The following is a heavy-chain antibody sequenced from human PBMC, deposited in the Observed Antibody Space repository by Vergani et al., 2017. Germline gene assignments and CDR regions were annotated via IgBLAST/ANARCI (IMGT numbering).Heavy chain of an antibody. CDR1: GFTVSSNY. J-gene: IGHJ6*02. CDR2: IYSGGST. Sequence: EVQLVESGGGLVQPGGSLRLSCAASGFTVSSNYMSWVRQAPGKGLEWVSVIYSGGSTYYADSVKGRFTISRHNSKNTLYLQMNSLRAEDTAVYYCARDRVDIVATTNYYYYYYGMDVWGQGTTVTVSS. CDR3: ARDRVDIVATTNYYYYYYGMDV. V-gene: IGHV3-53*04. D-gene: IGHD5-12*01.